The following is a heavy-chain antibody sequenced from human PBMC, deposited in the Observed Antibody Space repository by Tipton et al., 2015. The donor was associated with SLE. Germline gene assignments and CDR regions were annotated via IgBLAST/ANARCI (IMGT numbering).Heavy chain of an antibody. D-gene: IGHD6-13*01. V-gene: IGHV4-39*07. Sequence: LRLSCAVSGGSISSGGYYWSWIRQPPGKGLEWIGSMYYSGSTYYNPSLKSRVTISVDTSKNHFSLKLSSVTAADTAVYYCARDLGSSGSFDYWGQGTLVTVSS. CDR3: ARDLGSSGSFDY. CDR2: MYYSGST. J-gene: IGHJ4*02. CDR1: GGSISSGGYY.